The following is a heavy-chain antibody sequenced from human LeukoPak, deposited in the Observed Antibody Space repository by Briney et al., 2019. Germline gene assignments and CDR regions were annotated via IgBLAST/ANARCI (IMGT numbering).Heavy chain of an antibody. CDR2: IGASGITT. J-gene: IGHJ4*02. Sequence: PGGSLRLSCAASRFTFSYYGMTWVRQALGKGLEWVSSIGASGITTYYTDSVKGRFTISRDNSKNTLYLQMNNLRVEDTAIYYCAKEGGSGSYYTVFGYWGQGTLVTVSS. CDR3: AKEGGSGSYYTVFGY. CDR1: RFTFSYYG. D-gene: IGHD3-10*01. V-gene: IGHV3-23*01.